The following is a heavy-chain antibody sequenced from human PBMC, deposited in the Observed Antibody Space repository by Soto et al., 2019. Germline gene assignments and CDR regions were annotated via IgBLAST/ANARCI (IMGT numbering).Heavy chain of an antibody. CDR3: AIPSGLTVTGPDY. J-gene: IGHJ4*02. V-gene: IGHV3-23*01. Sequence: EVQLLESGGGLVQPGGSLRLSCAASGFIFSNYAMSWVRQAPGKGLEWVSAIGGNGADTYYADSVKGRFTISRDNSKNTLYLQMNSLRAEDPAVYFCAIPSGLTVTGPDYWGQGTLVTVSS. D-gene: IGHD6-19*01. CDR2: IGGNGADT. CDR1: GFIFSNYA.